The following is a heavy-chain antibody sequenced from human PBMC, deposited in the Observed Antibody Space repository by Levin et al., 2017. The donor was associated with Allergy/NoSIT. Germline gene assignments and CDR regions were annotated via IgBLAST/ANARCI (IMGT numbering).Heavy chain of an antibody. CDR3: ARGEGVTVALYYFYCYMDV. Sequence: GESLKISCAASGFTFSSYNMNWVRQAPGKGLEWVSYISSSSSTIYYADSVKGRFTISRDNAKNSLYLQMNSLRAEDTAVYYCARGEGVTVALYYFYCYMDVWGKGTTVTVSS. CDR1: GFTFSSYN. J-gene: IGHJ6*03. CDR2: ISSSSSTI. V-gene: IGHV3-48*01. D-gene: IGHD3-16*02.